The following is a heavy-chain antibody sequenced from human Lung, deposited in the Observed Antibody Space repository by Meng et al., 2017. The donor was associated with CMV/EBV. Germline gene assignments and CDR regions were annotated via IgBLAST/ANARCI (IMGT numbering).Heavy chain of an antibody. J-gene: IGHJ5*02. D-gene: IGHD2-8*02. V-gene: IGHV4-59*11. CDR3: ARYYCSGSSCYTTNWFDP. CDR2: MYYSCIS. Sequence: SXTXSLXCTVSAASISSHYWSWIRQSPGKGLEWIGYMYYSCISNYNPSLGGRATILLDMSKNQFSLKLTSVTAADTAVYFCARYYCSGSSCYTTNWFDPWGQGXQVTVSS. CDR1: AASISSHY.